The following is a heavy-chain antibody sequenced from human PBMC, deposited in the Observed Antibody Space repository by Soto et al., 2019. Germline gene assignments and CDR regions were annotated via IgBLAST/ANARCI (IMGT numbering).Heavy chain of an antibody. V-gene: IGHV1-3*03. CDR3: VRDNGYKVLGD. Sequence: PLVQAGAEGKKPGASLMVSCKASGYTFTSYAIHWVRQAPRQRPEWMGWINGCDDQTKYSQQFQVILTFTSESSATTAYLDLMGLSSEDTAVYYCVRDNGYKVLGDWGAGIKVTVS. J-gene: IGHJ4*03. CDR2: INGCDDQT. D-gene: IGHD1-1*01. CDR1: GYTFTSYA.